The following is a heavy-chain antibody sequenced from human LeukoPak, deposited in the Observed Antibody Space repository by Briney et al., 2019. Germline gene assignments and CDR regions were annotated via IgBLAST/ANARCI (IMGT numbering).Heavy chain of an antibody. Sequence: PSETLSLTCSVYGGSFSGYYWSWIRQPPGKGLEWIGYIYYSGSTNYNPSLKSRVTISVDTSKNQFSLKLSSVTAADTAVYYCARTDTAMVNMGRHDIWGQGTMVTVSS. CDR3: ARTDTAMVNMGRHDI. CDR2: IYYSGST. V-gene: IGHV4-59*01. J-gene: IGHJ3*02. D-gene: IGHD5-18*01. CDR1: GGSFSGYY.